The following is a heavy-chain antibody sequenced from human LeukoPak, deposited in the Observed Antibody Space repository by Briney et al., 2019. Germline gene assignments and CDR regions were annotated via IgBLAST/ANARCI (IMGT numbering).Heavy chain of an antibody. J-gene: IGHJ5*02. CDR1: GFTFSSYA. D-gene: IGHD2-15*01. Sequence: GGSLRLSCAASGFTFSSYAMSWVRQAPGKGLEWVSAISGSGGSTYYADSVKGRFTISRDNSKNTLYLQMNSLRAEDTAVYYCAREGYCSGGSCYSCWFDPWGQGTLVTVSS. CDR3: AREGYCSGGSCYSCWFDP. CDR2: ISGSGGST. V-gene: IGHV3-23*01.